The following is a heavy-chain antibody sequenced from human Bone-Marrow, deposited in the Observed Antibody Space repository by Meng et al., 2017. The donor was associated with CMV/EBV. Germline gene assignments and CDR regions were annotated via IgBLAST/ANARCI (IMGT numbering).Heavy chain of an antibody. J-gene: IGHJ5*02. Sequence: QFQLLQLGAEVKRPGAPSRFSAKASDFTFTSYAIHWVRQAPGQRLEWMGWINAGNGNTIYSQKFQGRVTFTRDTSANTAYMELSSLRSEDTAVYYCAREGYCTSANCPRWLDPWGQGTLVTVSS. CDR3: AREGYCTSANCPRWLDP. D-gene: IGHD2-2*01. CDR2: INAGNGNT. CDR1: DFTFTSYA. V-gene: IGHV1-3*01.